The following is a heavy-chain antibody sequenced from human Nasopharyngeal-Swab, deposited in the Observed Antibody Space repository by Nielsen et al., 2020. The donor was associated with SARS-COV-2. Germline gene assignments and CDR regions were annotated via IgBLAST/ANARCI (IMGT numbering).Heavy chain of an antibody. J-gene: IGHJ5*02. CDR2: INAGNGNT. Sequence: ASVKVSCKASGYTFTSYGISWVRQAPGQRLEWMGWINAGNGNTKYSQKFQGRVTITRDTSASTAYMELSSLRSEDTAVYYCARDLWQLVRPSNWFDPWGQGTLVTVSS. CDR1: GYTFTSYG. CDR3: ARDLWQLVRPSNWFDP. D-gene: IGHD6-6*01. V-gene: IGHV1-3*01.